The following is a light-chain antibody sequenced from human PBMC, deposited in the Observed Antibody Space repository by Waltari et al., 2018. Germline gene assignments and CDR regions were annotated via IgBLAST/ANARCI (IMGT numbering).Light chain of an antibody. J-gene: IGLJ3*02. CDR2: KDL. CDR1: ALPNQY. V-gene: IGLV3-25*03. Sequence: SYELAQPPSVSVLPGQTAKITCSGDALPNQYVYWYQQKACRAPKLLICKDLKRPSDIPDRFSGSISGTVATLTLSGVQAEDEADYFCQSTDTTGTVVFGGGTKLTVL. CDR3: QSTDTTGTVV.